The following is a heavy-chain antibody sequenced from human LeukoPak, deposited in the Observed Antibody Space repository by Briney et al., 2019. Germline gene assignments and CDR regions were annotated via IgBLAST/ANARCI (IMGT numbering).Heavy chain of an antibody. Sequence: SETLSLTCTVSGGSISSSSYYWGWIRQPPGKGLEWIGSTYYSGSTYYNPSLKSRVTISVDTSKNQFSLKLSSVTAADTAVYYCARQYELPGSDYWGQGTLVTVSS. CDR1: GGSISSSSYY. J-gene: IGHJ4*02. D-gene: IGHD3-10*01. V-gene: IGHV4-39*01. CDR2: TYYSGST. CDR3: ARQYELPGSDY.